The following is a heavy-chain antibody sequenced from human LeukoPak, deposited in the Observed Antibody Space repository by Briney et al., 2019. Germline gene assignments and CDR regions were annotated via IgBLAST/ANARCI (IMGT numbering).Heavy chain of an antibody. V-gene: IGHV1-46*01. J-gene: IGHJ4*02. CDR3: ARDIDSGPDFFDY. Sequence: ASVKLSCKSSGYTFGINWMDWVRQAHGPGLEWMAIINPSGDVRSYAQKFQGRVTVTRDMSTRTVYMELSDLRPEDTAVYYCARDIDSGPDFFDYWGLGTLVTVSS. CDR2: INPSGDVR. D-gene: IGHD1-26*01. CDR1: GYTFGINW.